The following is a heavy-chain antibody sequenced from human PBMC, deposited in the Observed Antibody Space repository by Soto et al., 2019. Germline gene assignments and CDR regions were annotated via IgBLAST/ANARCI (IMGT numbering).Heavy chain of an antibody. D-gene: IGHD3-10*01. CDR2: IYHSGST. V-gene: IGHV4-30-2*01. J-gene: IGHJ6*02. CDR1: GGSISSGGYS. CDR3: ARGSGNYGMDV. Sequence: PSETLSLTCAVSGGSISSGGYSWSWIRQPPGKGLEWIGYIYHSGSTYHNPSLKSRVTISVDRSKNQFSLKLSSVTAADTAVYYCARGSGNYGMDVWGQGTTVTVSS.